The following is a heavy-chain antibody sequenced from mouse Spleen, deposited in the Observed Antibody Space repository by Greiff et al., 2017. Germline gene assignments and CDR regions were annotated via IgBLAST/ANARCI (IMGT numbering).Heavy chain of an antibody. CDR1: GFSLTGYG. D-gene: IGHD2-10*01. V-gene: IGHV2-6-7*01. CDR2: IWGDGST. J-gene: IGHJ1*01. Sequence: VQGVESGPGLVAPSQSLSITCTVSGFSLTGYGVNWVRQPPGKGLEWLGMIWGDGSTDYNSALKSRLSISKDNSKSQVFLKMNSLQTDDTARYYCARERSYYGKHWYFDVWGAGTTVTVSS. CDR3: ARERSYYGKHWYFDV.